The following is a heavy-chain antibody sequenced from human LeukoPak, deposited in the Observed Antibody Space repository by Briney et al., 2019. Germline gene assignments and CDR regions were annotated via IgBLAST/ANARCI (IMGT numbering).Heavy chain of an antibody. CDR2: IHPDGSEK. CDR1: TFTFSTYW. J-gene: IGHJ4*02. D-gene: IGHD6-19*01. CDR3: GRPRSAWYYFDY. V-gene: IGHV3-7*05. Sequence: TGGSLRLSCAASTFTFSTYWMTWVRQAPGKGLEWVATIHPDGSEKYYVDSVEGRFSISSDTAKDSMYLQMNSLRAEDTAVYYCGRPRSAWYYFDYWGQGTLVTVSS.